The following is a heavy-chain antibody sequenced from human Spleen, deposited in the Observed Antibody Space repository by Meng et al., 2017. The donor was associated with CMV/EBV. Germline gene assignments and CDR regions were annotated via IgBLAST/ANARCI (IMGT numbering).Heavy chain of an antibody. J-gene: IGHJ4*02. V-gene: IGHV4-34*11. CDR3: ARGRDNDSSGRWSY. Sequence: SETLSLTCAVYGGSFSGYYWSWIRQPPGKGLEWIGYIYYSGSTNDNPSLKSRVTISVDTSKNQFSLKLRSVTAADTAVYYCARGRDNDSSGRWSYWGQGTLVTVSS. CDR2: IYYSGST. CDR1: GGSFSGYY. D-gene: IGHD5-24*01.